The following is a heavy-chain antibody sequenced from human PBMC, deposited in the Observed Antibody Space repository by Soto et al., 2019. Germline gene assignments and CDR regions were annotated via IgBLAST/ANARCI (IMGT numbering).Heavy chain of an antibody. CDR3: ARDCGNPDCFDMDV. D-gene: IGHD3-9*01. Sequence: QVRLVQSGAEVKKPGSSVKVSCEASGGTFSSYTFSWVRQAPGHGLEWMGGIVPMHRTANYAQKFQGRVSISPDESTNTIHMELSSLRPHDTAVYYCARDCGNPDCFDMDVWGQGTTVIVSS. CDR1: GGTFSSYT. J-gene: IGHJ6*02. V-gene: IGHV1-69*16. CDR2: IVPMHRTA.